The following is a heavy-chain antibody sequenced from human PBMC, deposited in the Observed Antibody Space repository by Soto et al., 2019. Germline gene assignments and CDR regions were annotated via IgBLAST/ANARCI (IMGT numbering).Heavy chain of an antibody. D-gene: IGHD2-8*01. J-gene: IGHJ3*02. Sequence: QITLKESGPTLVKPTQTLTLTCTFSGFSLSTTRVGVGWIRQPPGKALEWLALIYWDDDKRYSPSLKSRLTITKVTYKRQVVLKMTTMDHVDKATYLCAHWLRYATSGVRYAFDIWGQRTMVTVSS. CDR2: IYWDDDK. CDR1: GFSLSTTRVG. CDR3: AHWLRYATSGVRYAFDI. V-gene: IGHV2-5*02.